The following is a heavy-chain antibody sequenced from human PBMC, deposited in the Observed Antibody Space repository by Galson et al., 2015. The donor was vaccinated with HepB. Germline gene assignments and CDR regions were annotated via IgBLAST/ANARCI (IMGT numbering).Heavy chain of an antibody. V-gene: IGHV7-4-1*02. CDR2: MNTNTGKP. CDR1: GYTFTDYV. CDR3: ARSPLRFLDWLPYYDYYYMDV. J-gene: IGHJ6*03. Sequence: SVKVSCKASGYTFTDYVVNWARQAPGQGLEWMGWMNTNTGKPTYAPGFAGRFVFSLDTSVTTAYLQISSLETDDTAVYYCARSPLRFLDWLPYYDYYYMDVWGEGTPVTASS. D-gene: IGHD3-3*01.